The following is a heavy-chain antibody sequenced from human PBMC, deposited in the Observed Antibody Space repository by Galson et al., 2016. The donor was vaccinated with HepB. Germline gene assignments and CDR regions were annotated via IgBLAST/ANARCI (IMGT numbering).Heavy chain of an antibody. V-gene: IGHV4-4*02. J-gene: IGHJ4*02. CDR3: ARERAKVIDY. Sequence: LSLTCAVSGSSITSGNWWGWVRQPPGKGLEWIGEVHDSGTTNYNPSLMSRVTISKDQSKNQLSLILTSVTAADSAVYYCARERAKVIDYWGQGTLVTVSS. CDR2: VHDSGTT. CDR1: GSSITSGNW. D-gene: IGHD4/OR15-4a*01.